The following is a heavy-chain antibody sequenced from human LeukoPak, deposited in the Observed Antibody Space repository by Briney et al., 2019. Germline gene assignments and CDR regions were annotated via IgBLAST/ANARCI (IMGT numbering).Heavy chain of an antibody. CDR1: GYTFSSYA. V-gene: IGHV1-3*01. Sequence: ASVKVSCKASGYTFSSYAVHWVRQAPGQRLEWMGWINADNGNTKYSQNFQGRVTITRDTSANTAYMELSSLKSEDTTVYYCARDRQIDSYGLGVWGQGTTVTVSS. D-gene: IGHD2/OR15-2a*01. J-gene: IGHJ6*02. CDR2: INADNGNT. CDR3: ARDRQIDSYGLGV.